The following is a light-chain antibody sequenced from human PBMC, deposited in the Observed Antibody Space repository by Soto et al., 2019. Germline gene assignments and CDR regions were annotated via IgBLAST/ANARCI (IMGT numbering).Light chain of an antibody. CDR3: GTWASTLSAGV. J-gene: IGLJ7*01. Sequence: QSVLTQPPSVSADPGQKVTISCSGSSSNIGNNYVSWYQQLPGTAPKFLIYENNKRPSGIPDRFSGSKSGTSSTLGITGLQTGDEADFYCGTWASTLSAGVFGTGTQLTVL. CDR1: SSNIGNNY. V-gene: IGLV1-51*01. CDR2: ENN.